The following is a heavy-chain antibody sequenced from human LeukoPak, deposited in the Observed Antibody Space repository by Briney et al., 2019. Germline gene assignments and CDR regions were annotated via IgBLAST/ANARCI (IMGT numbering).Heavy chain of an antibody. J-gene: IGHJ6*03. V-gene: IGHV3-23*01. CDR3: AKDGYSSGWYYYYYMDV. D-gene: IGHD6-19*01. CDR2: VSGSGGNT. CDR1: GFTFSCYA. Sequence: PGGSLRLSCAASGFTFSCYAMTWVRQAPGKGLEWVSGVSGSGGNTYYADSVRGRFTISRDNSKNTLYLQMNSLRDEDTAVYYCAKDGYSSGWYYYYYMDVWGKGTTVTVSS.